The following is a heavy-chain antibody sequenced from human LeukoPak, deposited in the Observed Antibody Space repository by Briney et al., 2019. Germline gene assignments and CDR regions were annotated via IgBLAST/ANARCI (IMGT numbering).Heavy chain of an antibody. CDR2: INHSGST. CDR3: ARVVGGAYYYDSTGYYFDY. V-gene: IGHV4-34*01. D-gene: IGHD3-22*01. Sequence: PSETLSLTCAVYGGSFSGYYWSWIRQPPGKGLEWIGEINHSGSTTYNPSLKSRVTISVGTSKNQFSLQLRSVTAADTAVYYCARVVGGAYYYDSTGYYFDYWGQGTLVTVSS. J-gene: IGHJ4*02. CDR1: GGSFSGYY.